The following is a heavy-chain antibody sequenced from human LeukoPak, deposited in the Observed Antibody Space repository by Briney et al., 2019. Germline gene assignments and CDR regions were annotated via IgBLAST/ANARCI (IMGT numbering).Heavy chain of an antibody. Sequence: AGGSLRLSCAASGFTFSSYGMHWVRQAPGKGLKWVAVIWYDGSNKYYADSVKGRFTISRDNSKNTLYLQMNSLRAEDTAVYYCAKGREELLPYYFDYWGQGTLVTVSS. J-gene: IGHJ4*02. CDR3: AKGREELLPYYFDY. V-gene: IGHV3-33*06. CDR2: IWYDGSNK. D-gene: IGHD2-15*01. CDR1: GFTFSSYG.